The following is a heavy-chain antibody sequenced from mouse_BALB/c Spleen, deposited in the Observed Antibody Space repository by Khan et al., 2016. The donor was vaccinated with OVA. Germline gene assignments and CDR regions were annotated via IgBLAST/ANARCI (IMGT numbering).Heavy chain of an antibody. V-gene: IGHV14-1*02. Sequence: VQLKESGTELVRPGALVKLSCKASGFNITDYYIHWVTQRPEQGLEWIGWIDPDNGDTVYDPKFQGKASITADISSNTAYLQLISLTSEDTAVYYCARDGYSPWFAYWGQGTLVTVSA. CDR1: GFNITDYY. CDR3: ARDGYSPWFAY. D-gene: IGHD2-3*01. CDR2: IDPDNGDT. J-gene: IGHJ3*01.